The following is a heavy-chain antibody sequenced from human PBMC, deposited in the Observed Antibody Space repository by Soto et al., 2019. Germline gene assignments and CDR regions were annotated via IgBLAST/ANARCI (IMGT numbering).Heavy chain of an antibody. V-gene: IGHV1-8*01. CDR3: ARGLGEGYCTNGVCYAARAFDI. Sequence: ASVKVSCKASGYTFTSYDINWVRQATGQGLEWMGWMNPNSGNTGYAQKFQGRVTMTRNTSISTAYMELSGLRSEDTAVYYCARGLGEGYCTNGVCYAARAFDIWGQGTMVTVSS. CDR1: GYTFTSYD. CDR2: MNPNSGNT. D-gene: IGHD2-8*01. J-gene: IGHJ3*02.